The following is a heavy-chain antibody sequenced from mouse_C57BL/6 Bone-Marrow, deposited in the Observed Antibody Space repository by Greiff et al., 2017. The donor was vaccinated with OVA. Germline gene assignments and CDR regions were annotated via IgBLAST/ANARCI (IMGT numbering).Heavy chain of an antibody. Sequence: VQLQQSGAELARPGASVKLSCKASGYTFTSYGISWVKQRTGQGLEWIGEIYPRSGNTYYNEKFKGKATLTADKSSRTAYMELRSLTSEDSAVYFCAREGDYYGSSLVFAYWGQGTLVTVSA. CDR3: AREGDYYGSSLVFAY. CDR1: GYTFTSYG. J-gene: IGHJ3*01. V-gene: IGHV1-81*01. D-gene: IGHD1-1*01. CDR2: IYPRSGNT.